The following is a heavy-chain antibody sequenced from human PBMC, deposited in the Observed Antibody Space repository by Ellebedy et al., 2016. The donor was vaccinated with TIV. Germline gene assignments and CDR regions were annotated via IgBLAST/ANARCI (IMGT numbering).Heavy chain of an antibody. V-gene: IGHV3-21*01. J-gene: IGHJ6*02. CDR3: ARDDGVTILYHYCGMDV. Sequence: GESLKISXAASEFAFSSCSMNWVRQAPGKGLEWVSSISGSSSDIYYADSVKGRFTISRDNAKNSLYLQMNSLRAEDTAVYYCARDDGVTILYHYCGMDVWGQGTTVTVSS. D-gene: IGHD4-17*01. CDR1: EFAFSSCS. CDR2: ISGSSSDI.